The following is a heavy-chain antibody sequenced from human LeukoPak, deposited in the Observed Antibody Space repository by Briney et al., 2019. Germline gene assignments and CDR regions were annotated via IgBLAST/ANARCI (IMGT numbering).Heavy chain of an antibody. J-gene: IGHJ4*02. CDR2: INSDGRST. CDR3: ARVKVGAATPDVDY. V-gene: IGHV3-74*01. Sequence: GGSLRLSCAASGFTFSRYYMHWVRQAPGKGLVWVSRINSDGRSTTYADSVRGRFTISRDNAKNTLYLQMNSLRAEDTAVYYCARVKVGAATPDVDYWGQGTLVTVSS. D-gene: IGHD1-26*01. CDR1: GFTFSRYY.